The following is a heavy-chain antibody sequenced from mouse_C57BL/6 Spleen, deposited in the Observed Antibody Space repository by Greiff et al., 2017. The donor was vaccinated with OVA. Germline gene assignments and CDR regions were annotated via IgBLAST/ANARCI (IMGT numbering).Heavy chain of an antibody. V-gene: IGHV1-18*01. CDR3: ARRREFSGTWFAY. D-gene: IGHD4-1*01. CDR1: GYTFTDYN. CDR2: INPNNGGT. Sequence: VQLKQSGPELVKPGASVKIPCKASGYTFTDYNMDWVKQSHGKSLEWIGDINPNNGGTIYNQKFKGKATLTVDKSSSTAYMELRSLTSEDTAVYYCARRREFSGTWFAYWGQGTLVTVSA. J-gene: IGHJ3*01.